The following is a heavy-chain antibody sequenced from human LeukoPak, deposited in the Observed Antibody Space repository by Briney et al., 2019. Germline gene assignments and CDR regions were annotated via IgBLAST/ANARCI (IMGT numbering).Heavy chain of an antibody. Sequence: SETLSLTCTVSGGSISSYYWNWIRQPPGKGLEWIGYIYYSGTTNYNPSLKSRVTISVDTSKSQFSLKLSSVTAADTAVYYCARGVYIAAAQYGYWGQGTLVTVSS. J-gene: IGHJ4*02. CDR1: GGSISSYY. V-gene: IGHV4-59*01. CDR3: ARGVYIAAAQYGY. CDR2: IYYSGTT. D-gene: IGHD6-13*01.